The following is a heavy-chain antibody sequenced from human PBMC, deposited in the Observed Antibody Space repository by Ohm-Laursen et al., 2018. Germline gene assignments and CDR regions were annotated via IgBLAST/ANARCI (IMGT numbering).Heavy chain of an antibody. CDR3: ARRTSGNYYFDY. CDR1: GFTFSSYD. J-gene: IGHJ4*02. D-gene: IGHD1-26*01. Sequence: SLRLSCTASGFTFSSYDMHWVRQAPGKGLEWVAIIRYDGSNKYYANSVKGRFTLSRDNSKNTLYVQMNSLRAEDTAVYYCARRTSGNYYFDYWGQGTLVTVSS. V-gene: IGHV3-33*01. CDR2: IRYDGSNK.